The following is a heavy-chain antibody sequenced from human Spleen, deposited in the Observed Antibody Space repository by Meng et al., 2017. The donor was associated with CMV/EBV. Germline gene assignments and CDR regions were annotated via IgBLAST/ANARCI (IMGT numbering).Heavy chain of an antibody. CDR3: ARDVGNSREKGFQDT. J-gene: IGHJ4*02. V-gene: IGHV1-8*01. D-gene: IGHD4-23*01. Sequence: ASVKVSCKASGYTFTTSDINWVRQAPGQGLEWMGRMDPINEKTGFPQTFQGRLTLTWDTSKTTAYMELSSLTYDDTAIYYCARDVGNSREKGFQDTWGQGTLVTVSS. CDR2: MDPINEKT. CDR1: GYTFTTSD.